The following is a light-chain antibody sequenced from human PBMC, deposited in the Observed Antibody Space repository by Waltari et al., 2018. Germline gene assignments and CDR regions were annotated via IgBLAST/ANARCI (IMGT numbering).Light chain of an antibody. CDR2: EVY. CDR3: CSYAGSSTFT. J-gene: IGLJ2*01. Sequence: QSALTQPASVSGSPGQSITISCTGTSSDVGSYDLVSWYQQHPGKAPKLMIYEVYKRPSGVLNRFSGSKSGNTASLTISGLQAEDEADYYCCSYAGSSTFTFGGGTKLTVL. CDR1: SSDVGSYDL. V-gene: IGLV2-23*02.